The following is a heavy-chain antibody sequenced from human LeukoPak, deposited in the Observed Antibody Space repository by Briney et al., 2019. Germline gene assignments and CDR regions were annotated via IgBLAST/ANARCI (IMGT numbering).Heavy chain of an antibody. Sequence: PGGSLRLSCAASGFTFSSYAMSWVRQAPGKGLEWVSAISGSGGSTYYADSVKGRFTISRDNSKNTLYLQMNSLRPEDTAVYYCARRDDFTYYGLDYWGQGTLVTVSS. CDR2: ISGSGGST. J-gene: IGHJ4*02. CDR3: ARRDDFTYYGLDY. D-gene: IGHD4-11*01. CDR1: GFTFSSYA. V-gene: IGHV3-23*01.